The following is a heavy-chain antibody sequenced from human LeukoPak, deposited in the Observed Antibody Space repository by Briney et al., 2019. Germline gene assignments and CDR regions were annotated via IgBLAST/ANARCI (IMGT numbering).Heavy chain of an antibody. V-gene: IGHV4-38-2*01. CDR2: IYHSGST. Sequence: SETLSLTCAVSGYSISSGYYWGWIRPPPGKGLEWIGSIYHSGSTYYNPSLKSRVTISVDTSKNQFSLKLSSVTAADTAVYYCATYRYSGYDSGFDYWGQGTLVTVSS. J-gene: IGHJ4*02. D-gene: IGHD5-12*01. CDR3: ATYRYSGYDSGFDY. CDR1: GYSISSGYY.